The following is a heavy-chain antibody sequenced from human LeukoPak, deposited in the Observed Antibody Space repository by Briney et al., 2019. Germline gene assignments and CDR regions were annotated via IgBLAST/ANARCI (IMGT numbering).Heavy chain of an antibody. CDR3: ARARCGGDCYPNWFDP. CDR1: GYSISSGYY. CDR2: IYHSGST. Sequence: SETLSLTCAVSGYSISSGYYWGWSRQPPGKGLEWIGSIYHSGSTYYNPSLKSRVTISVDTSKNQFSLKLSSVTAADTAVYYCARARCGGDCYPNWFDPWGQGTLVTVSS. J-gene: IGHJ5*02. V-gene: IGHV4-38-2*01. D-gene: IGHD2-21*02.